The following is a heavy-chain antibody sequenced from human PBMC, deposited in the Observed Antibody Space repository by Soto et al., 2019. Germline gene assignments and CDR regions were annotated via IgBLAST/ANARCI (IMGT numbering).Heavy chain of an antibody. CDR3: ATVGTNHCASSGERSYGLDL. V-gene: IGHV3-23*01. D-gene: IGHD3-22*01. CDR2: VVGSGEST. J-gene: IGHJ6*02. Sequence: GSLRLSCAASGFTFSTYTMTWVRQAPGKGLERVSSVVGSGESTYYADSVKGRFTISRDNSKNTLYVQMNSLRAEDTAIYYCATVGTNHCASSGERSYGLDLWGQGTTVTVSS. CDR1: GFTFSTYT.